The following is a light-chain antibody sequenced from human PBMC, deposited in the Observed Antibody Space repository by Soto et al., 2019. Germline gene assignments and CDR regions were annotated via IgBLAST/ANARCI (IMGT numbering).Light chain of an antibody. CDR2: AAS. CDR3: QQSYSTLMS. CDR1: QTINTY. Sequence: DIQMTQSPSSLSASVGDRVTITCRASQTINTYLNWFQQKPGKAPQLLIYAASSLQGGVPSRFSGRGSGTDFTLTINSLQPEDFATYCCQQSYSTLMSFGQGTKLEIK. V-gene: IGKV1-39*01. J-gene: IGKJ2*01.